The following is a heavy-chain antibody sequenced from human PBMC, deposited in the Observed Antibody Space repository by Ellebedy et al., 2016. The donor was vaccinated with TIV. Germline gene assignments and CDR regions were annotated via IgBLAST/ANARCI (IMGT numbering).Heavy chain of an antibody. CDR3: TKDVSGTMNV. V-gene: IGHV3-7*01. CDR1: GFTFSTSW. J-gene: IGHJ4*02. Sequence: GESLKISCAVSGFTFSTSWMSWVRQAPGQGLEWVANMNGDGNERYYVDSVEGRFTISRDNTRNSLYLQMNSLRADDTAVYYCTKDVSGTMNVWGQGTLVTVSS. D-gene: IGHD1-1*01. CDR2: MNGDGNER.